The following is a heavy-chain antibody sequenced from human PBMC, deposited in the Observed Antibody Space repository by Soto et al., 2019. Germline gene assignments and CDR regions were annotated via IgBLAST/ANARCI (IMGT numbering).Heavy chain of an antibody. CDR3: AREQGEQEERFYGMDV. CDR1: GLTFSSYG. V-gene: IGHV3-33*01. CDR2: IWYDGSDK. D-gene: IGHD1-26*01. Sequence: QVQLVESGGGVVQPGRSLRLSCAASGLTFSSYGMHWVRQAPGKGLEWVAVIWYDGSDKYYADSVKGRFTISRDNSKNTVYLQMNSLRAEDTAVYYCAREQGEQEERFYGMDVWGLGTTVTVSS. J-gene: IGHJ6*02.